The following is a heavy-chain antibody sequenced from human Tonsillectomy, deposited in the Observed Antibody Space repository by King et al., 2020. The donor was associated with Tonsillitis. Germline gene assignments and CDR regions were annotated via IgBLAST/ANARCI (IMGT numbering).Heavy chain of an antibody. V-gene: IGHV4-38-2*02. D-gene: IGHD6-13*01. CDR2: IYHSGST. J-gene: IGHJ3*02. Sequence: VQLQESGPGLLKPSETLSLTCTVSDYSISTGYYWGWIRQPPGKGLGWIGSIYHSGSTYYNPSLKSRVTISVDTSKNQFTLKLSSVTAADTAVYYCASPGITAADNAFDIWGQGTMVTVSS. CDR1: DYSISTGYY. CDR3: ASPGITAADNAFDI.